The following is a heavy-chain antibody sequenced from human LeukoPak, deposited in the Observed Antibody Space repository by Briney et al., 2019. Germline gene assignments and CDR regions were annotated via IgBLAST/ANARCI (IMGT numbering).Heavy chain of an antibody. CDR3: ARVSVVRGVSDAFDM. CDR2: ISGSGGST. J-gene: IGHJ3*02. V-gene: IGHV3-23*01. Sequence: GGSLRLSCAASGFTFSSYAMSWVRQAPGKGLEWVSAISGSGGSTYYADPVKGRFTISRDSSKNTVHLQMDSLRVEDTALYHCARVSVVRGVSDAFDMWGQGTMVTVSS. D-gene: IGHD3-10*01. CDR1: GFTFSSYA.